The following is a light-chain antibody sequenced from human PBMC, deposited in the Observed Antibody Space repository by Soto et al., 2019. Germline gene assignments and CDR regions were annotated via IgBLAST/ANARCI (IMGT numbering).Light chain of an antibody. CDR3: CSYAGSSTFVV. CDR2: EGS. V-gene: IGLV2-23*01. CDR1: SSGVGSYNL. Sequence: QSVLTQPASVSGSPGQSITISCTGTSSGVGSYNLVSWYQQHPGKAPKLMIYEGSKRPSGVSNRFSGSKSGNTASLTISGLQAEDEADYYCCSYAGSSTFVVFGGGTKLTLL. J-gene: IGLJ2*01.